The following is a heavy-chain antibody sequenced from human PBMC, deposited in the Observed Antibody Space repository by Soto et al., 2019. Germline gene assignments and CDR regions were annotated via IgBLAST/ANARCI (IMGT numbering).Heavy chain of an antibody. CDR1: GYTFTSYD. V-gene: IGHV1-8*01. CDR2: MNPNSGNT. Sequence: VASVKVSCKASGYTFTSYDINWVRQATGQGLEWMGWMNPNSGNTGYAQKFQGRVTMTRNTSISTAYMELSSLRSEDTAVYYCARDDSSSSALNYWGQGTLVTVSS. J-gene: IGHJ4*02. CDR3: ARDDSSSSALNY. D-gene: IGHD6-6*01.